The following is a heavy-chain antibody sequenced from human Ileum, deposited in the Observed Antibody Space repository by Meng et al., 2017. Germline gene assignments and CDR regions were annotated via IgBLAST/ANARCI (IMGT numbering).Heavy chain of an antibody. J-gene: IGHJ4*02. CDR1: GDSMSNFY. Sequence: SETLSLTCTVSGDSMSNFYLHWIRQPPGKGLEWVGNIDFAGSTTGYNASLKSRLTMSVGTSKSQFSLNLKSVTAADTAIYYCARFCYGGRCPDYWGQGTLVTVSS. D-gene: IGHD2-15*01. V-gene: IGHV4-59*01. CDR3: ARFCYGGRCPDY. CDR2: IDFAGST.